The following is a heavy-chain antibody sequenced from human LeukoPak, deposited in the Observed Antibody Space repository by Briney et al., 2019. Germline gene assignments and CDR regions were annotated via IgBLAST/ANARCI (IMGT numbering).Heavy chain of an antibody. D-gene: IGHD3-22*01. J-gene: IGHJ4*02. CDR1: GGSISSYY. CDR3: ARAQLGDTYYYDSSGYYFDY. V-gene: IGHV4-4*07. Sequence: PSETLSLTCTGSGGSISSYYWSWIRQPAGKGLEWIGRIYTSGSTNYNPSLKSRVTMSVDTSKNQFSLKLSSVTAADTAVYYCARAQLGDTYYYDSSGYYFDYWGQGTLVTVSS. CDR2: IYTSGST.